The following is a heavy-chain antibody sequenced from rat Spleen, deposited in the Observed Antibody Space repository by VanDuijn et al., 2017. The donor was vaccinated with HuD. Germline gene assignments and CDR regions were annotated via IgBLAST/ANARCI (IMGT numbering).Heavy chain of an antibody. V-gene: IGHV5-46*01. D-gene: IGHD1-9*01. CDR3: ARRHYGYTDYFDY. Sequence: EVQLVESGGGLLQPGRSMKLSCAASGFTFSSVPMAWVRQAPAKGLEWVATISYDGSNTYYRDSVKGRFTISRDNAKSTLSLQMDSLRSEDTATYYCARRHYGYTDYFDYWGQGVMVTVSS. J-gene: IGHJ2*01. CDR1: GFTFSSVP. CDR2: ISYDGSNT.